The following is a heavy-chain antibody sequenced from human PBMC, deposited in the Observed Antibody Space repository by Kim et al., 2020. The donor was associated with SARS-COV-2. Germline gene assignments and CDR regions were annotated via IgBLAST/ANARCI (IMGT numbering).Heavy chain of an antibody. CDR2: ISGYNYES. V-gene: IGHV1-18*01. J-gene: IGHJ6*02. CDR3: ARDPATPVDIMAPVVEDVPFGMDV. CDR1: GYDFSTYS. Sequence: ASVKVSCKTSGYDFSTYSISWVRQARGQGLEWMGSISGYNYESRYAQKFQGRVIMTIEKSTNTAHMELRSLTPADTAVYYCARDPATPVDIMAPVVEDVPFGMDVWGQGTKVAV. D-gene: IGHD5-12*01.